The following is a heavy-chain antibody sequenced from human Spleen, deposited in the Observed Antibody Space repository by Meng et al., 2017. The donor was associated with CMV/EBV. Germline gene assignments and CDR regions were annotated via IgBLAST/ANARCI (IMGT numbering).Heavy chain of an antibody. CDR2: ISPSTGGT. CDR3: ARSLLITIFGVVTAVEGMDV. Sequence: ASVKVSCKASGYNFTGYYMHWVRQAPGQGPEWMGWISPSTGGTNYAQKFQGRVTITRDTSISTAYMDLSRLTSDDTAVYYCARSLLITIFGVVTAVEGMDVWGQGTTVTVSS. D-gene: IGHD3-3*01. CDR1: GYNFTGYY. V-gene: IGHV1-2*02. J-gene: IGHJ6*02.